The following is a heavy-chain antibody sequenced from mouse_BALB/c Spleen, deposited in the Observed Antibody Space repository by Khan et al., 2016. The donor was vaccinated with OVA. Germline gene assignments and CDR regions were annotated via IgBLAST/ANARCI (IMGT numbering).Heavy chain of an antibody. CDR1: GYTFTSYA. CDR2: IYPFNDDT. CDR3: TPGGTSYVSFAY. V-gene: IGHV1S136*01. J-gene: IGHJ3*01. Sequence: QYGPELVTPGASVKMSCKASGYTFTSYAMHWVKQKPGLGLEWIGDIYPFNDDTKYNEKFKGKATLTADKSSSTAYMELSGLTSEDSAVGYFTPGGTSYVSFAYWGQGTLVTVSA. D-gene: IGHD1-1*02.